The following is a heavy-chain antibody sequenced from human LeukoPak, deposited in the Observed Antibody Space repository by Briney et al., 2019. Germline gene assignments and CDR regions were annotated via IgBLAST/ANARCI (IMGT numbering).Heavy chain of an antibody. D-gene: IGHD3-16*02. J-gene: IGHJ5*02. V-gene: IGHV1-69*05. Sequence: AASVKLSCKASGGTFSSYAISWVRQAPGQGLEWMGGIIPIFGTANYAQKFQGRVTFTTDESTSTAYMELSSLRSEDTAVYYCAREKGPQYDYVWGSYRPNWFDPWGQGTLVTVSS. CDR1: GGTFSSYA. CDR3: AREKGPQYDYVWGSYRPNWFDP. CDR2: IIPIFGTA.